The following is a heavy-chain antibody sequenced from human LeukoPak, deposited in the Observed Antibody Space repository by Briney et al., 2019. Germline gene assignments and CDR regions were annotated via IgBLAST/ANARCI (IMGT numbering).Heavy chain of an antibody. CDR1: GFTFSSYS. V-gene: IGHV3-21*01. CDR3: ASKVAGYYPYYGMDV. Sequence: SGGSLRLSCAASGFTFSSYSMNWVRQAPGKGLEWVSSISSSSSYIYYADSVKGRFTISRDNAKNSLYLQMNSLRAEDTAVYYCASKVAGYYPYYGMDVWGQGTTVTVSS. CDR2: ISSSSSYI. J-gene: IGHJ6*02. D-gene: IGHD3-22*01.